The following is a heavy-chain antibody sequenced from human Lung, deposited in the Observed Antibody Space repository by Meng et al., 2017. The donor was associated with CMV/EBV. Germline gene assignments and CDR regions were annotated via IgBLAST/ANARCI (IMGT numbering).Heavy chain of an antibody. D-gene: IGHD6-19*01. Sequence: TXSLTXXVYGGSFSGYYWSWIRQPPGKGLEWIGEINHSGSTNYNPSLKSRVTISVDTSKNQFSLKLSSVTAADTAVYYCASASSGWYNNWFDPWGHGTLVTVSS. J-gene: IGHJ5*02. CDR3: ASASSGWYNNWFDP. CDR1: GGSFSGYY. CDR2: INHSGST. V-gene: IGHV4-34*01.